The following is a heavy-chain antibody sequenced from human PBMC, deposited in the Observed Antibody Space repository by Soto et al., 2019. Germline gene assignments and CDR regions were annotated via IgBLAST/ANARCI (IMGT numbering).Heavy chain of an antibody. D-gene: IGHD6-19*01. CDR3: AATDSGWPTFEAY. CDR1: GASISSTRW. J-gene: IGHJ4*02. CDR2: IFHGGDT. V-gene: IGHV4-4*02. Sequence: SETLSLTCDVSGASISSTRWWSWVRQPPGKGLEWIGEIFHGGDTNYNPSLKSRLAMSVDKSKNQFSLKLTSVTAADTAIYYCAATDSGWPTFEAYWGQGTLVTVSS.